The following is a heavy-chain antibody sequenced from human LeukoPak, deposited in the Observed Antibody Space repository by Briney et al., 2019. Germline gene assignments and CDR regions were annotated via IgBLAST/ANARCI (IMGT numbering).Heavy chain of an antibody. CDR3: AKEDGSSWYSRSSYYFDY. CDR2: ISGSGGST. CDR1: GFTFSSYA. J-gene: IGHJ4*02. Sequence: PGGSLRLSCAASGFTFSSYAMSWVRQAPGKGLEWVSAISGSGGSTYYADSVKGRFTISRDNSKNTLYLQMNSLRAEDTAAYYCAKEDGSSWYSRSSYYFDYWGQGTLVTVSS. D-gene: IGHD6-13*01. V-gene: IGHV3-23*01.